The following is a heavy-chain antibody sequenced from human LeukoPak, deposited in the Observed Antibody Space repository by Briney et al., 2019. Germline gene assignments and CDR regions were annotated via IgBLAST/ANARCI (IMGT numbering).Heavy chain of an antibody. V-gene: IGHV1-18*01. CDR2: ISAYSGNT. CDR3: ASRKTIVGAAGDAFDI. Sequence: ASVKVSCKASGYTFTSYGISWVRQAPGQGLEWMGWISAYSGNTNYAQKLQGRVTMTTDTSTSTAYMELRSLRSDDTAVYYCASRKTIVGAAGDAFDIWGQGTMVTVSS. CDR1: GYTFTSYG. D-gene: IGHD1-26*01. J-gene: IGHJ3*02.